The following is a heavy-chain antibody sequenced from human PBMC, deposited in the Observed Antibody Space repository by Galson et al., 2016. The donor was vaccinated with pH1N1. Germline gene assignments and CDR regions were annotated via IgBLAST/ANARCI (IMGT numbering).Heavy chain of an antibody. J-gene: IGHJ3*02. D-gene: IGHD4-17*01. CDR3: ARQHDFGDYRGNAFDI. CDR2: VNPGGSTI. CDR1: GYSFISQW. V-gene: IGHV5-51*03. Sequence: QSGAEVKKPGESLKISCKASGYSFISQWIAWVRQVPGKGLEWVGVVNPGGSTIRYSPSFQDQVTISSDKSISTAYLQWISLRDSDTATYYCARQHDFGDYRGNAFDIWGQGAVVLVSS.